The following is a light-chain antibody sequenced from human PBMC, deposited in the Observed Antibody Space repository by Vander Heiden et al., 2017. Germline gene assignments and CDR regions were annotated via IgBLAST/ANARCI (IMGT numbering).Light chain of an antibody. CDR2: DAS. Sequence: DIQMTQSPSSLSASVGDRVTITCQASQDISNYLNWYQQKPGKAPKLLIYDASNLETGVPSRFSGSGSETDFTFTISNLQPEDIATYYCQQYDNLPFGGGTKVEIK. CDR3: QQYDNLP. J-gene: IGKJ4*01. CDR1: QDISNY. V-gene: IGKV1-33*01.